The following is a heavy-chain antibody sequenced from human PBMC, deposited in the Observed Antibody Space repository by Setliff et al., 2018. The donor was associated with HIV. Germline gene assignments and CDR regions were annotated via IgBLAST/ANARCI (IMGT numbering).Heavy chain of an antibody. J-gene: IGHJ3*02. CDR2: ISAYNGNT. D-gene: IGHD5-12*01. Sequence: ASVKVSCKASGYTFTNYGISWVRQAPGQGPEWMGWISAYNGNTNYAQKLQGRVTMTTDTSTSTAYMGLRSLISEDTAVYYCARNPDSGYDSGAFDIWGQGTMVTVSS. V-gene: IGHV1-18*01. CDR1: GYTFTNYG. CDR3: ARNPDSGYDSGAFDI.